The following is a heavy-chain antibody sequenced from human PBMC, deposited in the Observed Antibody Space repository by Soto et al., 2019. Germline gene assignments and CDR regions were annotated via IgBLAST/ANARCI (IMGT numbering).Heavy chain of an antibody. J-gene: IGHJ3*02. CDR1: GGAVSSSSYY. V-gene: IGHV4-61*01. CDR3: ARDDSSGWSGAFDI. Sequence: QVQLQESGPGPVKPSETLSLTCTVSGGAVSSSSYYWSWIRQPPGKGLEWIGQIYYSGSTDYTASIRGRVTISVDTSKNQFSLKLRSVTAADTAVYCGARDDSSGWSGAFDIWGQGTMVTVSS. D-gene: IGHD6-19*01. CDR2: IYYSGST.